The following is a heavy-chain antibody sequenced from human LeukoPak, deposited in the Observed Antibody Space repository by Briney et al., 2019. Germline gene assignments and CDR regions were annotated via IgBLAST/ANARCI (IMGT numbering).Heavy chain of an antibody. V-gene: IGHV3-23*01. D-gene: IGHD5-12*01. J-gene: IGHJ4*02. CDR2: IRDSGTTT. CDR1: GFTFSGYG. CDR3: AKDRAGNSGPFDS. Sequence: PGGYLRLSCAASGFTFSGYGMSWVRQAPLKGLEWVSTIRDSGTTTYYADSVKGRFTISRDNSNNTLFLQMNSLRVDDTAKYYCAKDRAGNSGPFDSWGQGTLVTVSS.